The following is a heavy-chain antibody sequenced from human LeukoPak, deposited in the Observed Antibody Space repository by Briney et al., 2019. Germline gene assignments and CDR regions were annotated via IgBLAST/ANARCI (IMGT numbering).Heavy chain of an antibody. CDR2: MYTSGST. J-gene: IGHJ6*02. V-gene: IGHV4-4*07. Sequence: KTSETLSLTCTVPGGSISTYYWSWIRQPAGKGLEWIWRMYTSGSTKYNPSLKSRVTMSVDTSNNQFSLKVSSVTAADTAVYYCARDQGSYYGVDVWGQGTTVTVSS. CDR3: ARDQGSYYGVDV. CDR1: GGSISTYY.